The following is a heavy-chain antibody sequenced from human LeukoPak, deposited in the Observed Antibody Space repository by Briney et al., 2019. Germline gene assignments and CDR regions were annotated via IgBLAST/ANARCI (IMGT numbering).Heavy chain of an antibody. CDR2: ISWNSGSI. D-gene: IGHD6-13*01. V-gene: IGHV3-9*01. J-gene: IGHJ5*02. CDR1: GFTVNNNY. Sequence: GGSLRLSCVASGFTVNNNYMNWVRQGPGKGLEWVSGISWNSGSIGYADSVKGRFTISRDNAKNSLYLQMNSLRAEDTALYYCAKDYGAAAVTPFDPWGQGTLVTVSS. CDR3: AKDYGAAAVTPFDP.